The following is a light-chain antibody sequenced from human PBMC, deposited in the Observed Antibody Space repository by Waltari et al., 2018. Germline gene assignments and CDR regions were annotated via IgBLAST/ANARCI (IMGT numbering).Light chain of an antibody. CDR3: LQHNSFPIT. CDR2: AAS. Sequence: DIQMTQSPSAMSASVGDRVTITCRASQGISNYLAWFQQKPGEVPKRLIYAASSSQSGVPSRFSGSGSGTEFTLTISSLQPEDFATYYCLQHNSFPITFGQGTRLDIK. CDR1: QGISNY. J-gene: IGKJ5*01. V-gene: IGKV1-17*03.